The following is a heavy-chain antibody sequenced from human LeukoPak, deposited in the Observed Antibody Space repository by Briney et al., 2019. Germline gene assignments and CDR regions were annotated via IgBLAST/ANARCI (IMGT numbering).Heavy chain of an antibody. D-gene: IGHD2-15*01. J-gene: IGHJ4*02. V-gene: IGHV3-48*03. CDR1: GFTFSSYE. Sequence: GGSLRLSCAASGFTFSSYEMNWVRQAPGKGLEWVSYITSSGSTTHYADSVKGRFTISRDNAKNSLYLQMNSLRAEDTAVYYCARDREGYCSGGRCTNFDYWGQGTLVTVSS. CDR2: ITSSGSTT. CDR3: ARDREGYCSGGRCTNFDY.